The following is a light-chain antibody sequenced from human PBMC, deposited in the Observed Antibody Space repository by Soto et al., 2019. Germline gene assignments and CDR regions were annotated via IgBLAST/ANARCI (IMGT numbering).Light chain of an antibody. CDR2: DVN. J-gene: IGLJ1*01. V-gene: IGLV2-14*01. Sequence: QSALAQPASVSGSFGQSITISCSGPNTDLGVYGYFSWYQHQPGKAPKLLIYDVNNRPSGISDRFSGSKSGDTASLTISGLQAEDEADYFCFSKISGFVYGFGTGTKLTVL. CDR3: FSKISGFVYG. CDR1: NTDLGVYGY.